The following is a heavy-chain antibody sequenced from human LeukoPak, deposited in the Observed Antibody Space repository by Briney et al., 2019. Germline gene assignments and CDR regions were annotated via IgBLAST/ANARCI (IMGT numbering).Heavy chain of an antibody. J-gene: IGHJ6*02. CDR3: ASPSYYYYGMDV. Sequence: GGSLRLSCAASGFTFSRYSMNWVRQAPGKGLEWVSYISSSSSTIYYADSVKGRFTISRDNAKNSLYLQMNSLRDEDTAVYYCASPSYYYYGMDVWGQGTTVTVSS. CDR2: ISSSSSTI. CDR1: GFTFSRYS. V-gene: IGHV3-48*02.